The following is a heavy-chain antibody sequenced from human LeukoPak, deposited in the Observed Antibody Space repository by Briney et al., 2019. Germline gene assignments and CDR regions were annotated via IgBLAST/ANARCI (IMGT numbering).Heavy chain of an antibody. CDR1: GYSVSSGYD. Sequence: SETLSLTCTVSGYSVSSGYDWGWIRQPPGKGLEWIGYIYTSGSTNYNPSLKSRATISVDTSKNQFSLKLSSVTAADTAVYYCARLAYYYDSSGYINWFDPWGQGTLVTVSS. D-gene: IGHD3-22*01. CDR3: ARLAYYYDSSGYINWFDP. CDR2: IYTSGST. J-gene: IGHJ5*02. V-gene: IGHV4-38-2*02.